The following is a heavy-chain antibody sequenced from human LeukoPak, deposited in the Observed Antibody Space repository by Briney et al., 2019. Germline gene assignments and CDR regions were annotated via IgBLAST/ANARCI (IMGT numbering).Heavy chain of an antibody. CDR2: SGWTGIGT. J-gene: IGHJ4*02. CDR3: VRSRAASLGYFDS. CDR1: GFIFNDYA. Sequence: PGGSLRLSCAVSGFIFNDYALHWFRQVPGKGLEWLSFSGWTGIGTDYGDSVKGRFTISRDDSKNSLYLQMHSLRSEDSALYYCVRSRAASLGYFDSWGQGTLVTVSS. V-gene: IGHV3-43D*03. D-gene: IGHD7-27*01.